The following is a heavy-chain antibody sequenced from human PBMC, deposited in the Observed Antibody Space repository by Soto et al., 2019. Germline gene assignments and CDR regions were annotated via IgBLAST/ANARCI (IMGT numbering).Heavy chain of an antibody. D-gene: IGHD3-22*01. V-gene: IGHV1-69*12. J-gene: IGHJ1*01. CDR2: IIPIFGTA. CDR3: ASAYLRYYDSPAFQH. CDR1: GGTFSSYA. Sequence: QVQLVQSGAEVKKPGSSVKVSCKASGGTFSSYAISWVRQAPGQGLEWMGGIIPIFGTANYAQKFQGRVTTTADESTSTGYMELSSLRSEDTAVYYCASAYLRYYDSPAFQHWGQGTLVTVSS.